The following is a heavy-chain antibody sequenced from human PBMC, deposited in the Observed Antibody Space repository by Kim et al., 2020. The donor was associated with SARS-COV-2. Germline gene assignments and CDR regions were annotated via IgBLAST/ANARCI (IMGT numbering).Heavy chain of an antibody. Sequence: STSYADSVKGRFTISRDNSKNTLYLQMNSLRAEDTAVYYCAKEVGIAARWGQGTLVTVSS. CDR3: AKEVGIAAR. CDR2: ST. J-gene: IGHJ4*02. D-gene: IGHD6-6*01. V-gene: IGHV3-23*01.